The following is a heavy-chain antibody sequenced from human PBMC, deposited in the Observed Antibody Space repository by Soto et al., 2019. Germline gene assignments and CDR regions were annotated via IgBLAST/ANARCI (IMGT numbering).Heavy chain of an antibody. Sequence: ASVKVSCKASGYTFTSYGISWVRQAPGQGLEWMGWISAYNGNTNYAQKLQGRVTMTTDTSTSKAYMELRSLRSDDTAVYYCARDLITFGGVIVHSYYFDYWGQGTLVTVSS. V-gene: IGHV1-18*01. CDR2: ISAYNGNT. D-gene: IGHD3-16*02. CDR3: ARDLITFGGVIVHSYYFDY. J-gene: IGHJ4*02. CDR1: GYTFTSYG.